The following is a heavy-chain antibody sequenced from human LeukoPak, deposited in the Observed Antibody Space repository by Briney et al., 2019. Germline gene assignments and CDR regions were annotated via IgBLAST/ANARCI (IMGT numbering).Heavy chain of an antibody. Sequence: PGGSLRLSCAASGSTFDIYWMTWVRQAPGKGLEWVANIKHDGNEKHFVDSVKGRFTVSRDNARNSLFLQMNSLRAEDTAVYFCARLMLGYCGGGSCYDPFDNWGQGTLVTVSS. CDR3: ARLMLGYCGGGSCYDPFDN. CDR2: IKHDGNEK. D-gene: IGHD2-15*01. J-gene: IGHJ4*02. CDR1: GSTFDIYW. V-gene: IGHV3-7*01.